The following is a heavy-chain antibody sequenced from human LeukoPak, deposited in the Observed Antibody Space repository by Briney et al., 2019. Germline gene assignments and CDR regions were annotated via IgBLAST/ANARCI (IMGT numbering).Heavy chain of an antibody. CDR2: ISGSGGST. V-gene: IGHV3-23*01. J-gene: IGHJ4*02. D-gene: IGHD3-16*01. CDR3: AKGGIRSLDY. CDR1: GFTFSSYA. Sequence: GGSLRLSCAASGFTFSSYAMSWVRQAPGKGLEWVSAISGSGGSTYYADSVKGRFTISRANSKNTLYLRMNSLGAEDTAVYYCAKGGIRSLDYWGQGTLVTVSS.